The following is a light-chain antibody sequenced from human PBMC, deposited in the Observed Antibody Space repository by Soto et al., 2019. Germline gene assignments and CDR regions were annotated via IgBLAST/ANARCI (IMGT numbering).Light chain of an antibody. CDR2: DTS. CDR3: QQYGYSPCS. V-gene: IGKV3-15*01. J-gene: IGKJ2*04. Sequence: EIVVTQSPATLSVSPGERVTLSCRASQSVSSSLAWYQQRPGQAPRLLIYDTSTRAAGIAARFSGSGSGTEFTLTISSLQSEDSAVYYCQQYGYSPCSFGQGTKLQI. CDR1: QSVSSS.